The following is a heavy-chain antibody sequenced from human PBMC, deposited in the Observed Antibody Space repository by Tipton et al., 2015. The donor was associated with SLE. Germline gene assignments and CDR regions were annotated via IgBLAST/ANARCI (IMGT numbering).Heavy chain of an antibody. CDR3: ARGGLGYSYYYYMDV. J-gene: IGHJ6*03. V-gene: IGHV4-59*01. CDR1: GGSISGYY. Sequence: GLVKPSETLSLTCTVSGGSISGYYWSWIRQPPGKGLEWIAYIHSSGSTNYNPSLKSRVTISVDTSKNQFSLKLSSVTAADTAVYYCARGGLGYSYYYYMDVWGKGTTVTVSS. CDR2: IHSSGST. D-gene: IGHD5-18*01.